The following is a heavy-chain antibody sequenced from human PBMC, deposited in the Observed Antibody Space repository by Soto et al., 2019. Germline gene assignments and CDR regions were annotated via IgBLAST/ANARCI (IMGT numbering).Heavy chain of an antibody. CDR3: ARGEFGWYFDL. D-gene: IGHD3-10*01. CDR1: GFTFSSYS. CDR2: ISSSSSTI. Sequence: EVQLVESGGGLVQPGGSLRLSCAASGFTFSSYSMNWVRQAPGKGLEWVSYISSSSSTIYYADSVKGRFTISRDNAKNSLYLQMNRLRDEDTAVYYCARGEFGWYFDLWGRGTLVTVSS. V-gene: IGHV3-48*02. J-gene: IGHJ2*01.